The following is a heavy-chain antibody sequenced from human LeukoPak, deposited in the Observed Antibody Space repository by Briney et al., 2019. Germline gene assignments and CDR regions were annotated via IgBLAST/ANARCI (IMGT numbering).Heavy chain of an antibody. CDR1: GFTFSSYA. D-gene: IGHD3-3*01. CDR3: ARDYDFWSGFYYYYYMDV. V-gene: IGHV3-30*04. CDR2: ISYDGSNK. J-gene: IGHJ6*03. Sequence: GGSLRLSCAASGFTFSSYAMHWVRQAPGKGLEWVAVISYDGSNKYYADSVKGRFTISRDNSKNTLYLQMNSPRAEDTAVYYCARDYDFWSGFYYYYYMDVWGKGTTVTVSS.